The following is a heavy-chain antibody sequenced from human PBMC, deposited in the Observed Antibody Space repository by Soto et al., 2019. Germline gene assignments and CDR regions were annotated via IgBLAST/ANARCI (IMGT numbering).Heavy chain of an antibody. V-gene: IGHV1-69*01. CDR1: GGTFSSYA. Sequence: QVQLVQSGAEVKKPGSSVKVSCKASGGTFSSYAISWVRQAPGQGLEWMGGSIPIFGTANYAQKFQGRVTITADESTSTAYMELSSLRSEDTAVYYCARTLWRLEIGIYYFDYWGQGTLVTVSS. CDR2: SIPIFGTA. D-gene: IGHD2-21*01. J-gene: IGHJ4*02. CDR3: ARTLWRLEIGIYYFDY.